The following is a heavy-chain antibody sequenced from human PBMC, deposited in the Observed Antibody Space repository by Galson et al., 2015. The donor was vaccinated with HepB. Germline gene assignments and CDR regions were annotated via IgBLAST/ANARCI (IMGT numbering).Heavy chain of an antibody. J-gene: IGHJ4*02. D-gene: IGHD3-3*01. V-gene: IGHV3-49*03. CDR1: GFNFADYG. CDR2: IRGKIFSWTA. Sequence: SLRLSCAGSGFNFADYGVSWFRQAPGKGLEWIGFIRGKIFSWTAEYAASVKGRFTLSRDDSKSVAYLQMNSLKTEDTAVYYCTRDFWRFYLDFRGQGTLVTVSS. CDR3: TRDFWRFYLDF.